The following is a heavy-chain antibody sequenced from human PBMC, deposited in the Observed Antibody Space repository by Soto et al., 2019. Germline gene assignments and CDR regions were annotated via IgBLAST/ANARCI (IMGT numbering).Heavy chain of an antibody. CDR1: GGSISSGAYY. V-gene: IGHV4-31*03. Sequence: QVQLQESGPGLVKPSQTLSLTCTVSGGSISSGAYYWTWIRQHPGKGLEWIAYISYSGSTYYNPSLKSRVTISVDSSKNQFALRLTSVTAADTAVYYCARDAGENGSGNDGMDVWGQGTTVTVSS. J-gene: IGHJ6*02. CDR3: ARDAGENGSGNDGMDV. CDR2: ISYSGST. D-gene: IGHD3-10*01.